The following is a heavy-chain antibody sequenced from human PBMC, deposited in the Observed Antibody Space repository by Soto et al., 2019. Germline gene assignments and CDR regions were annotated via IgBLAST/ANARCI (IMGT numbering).Heavy chain of an antibody. D-gene: IGHD6-19*01. V-gene: IGHV1-69*13. Sequence: SVKVSCKASGGTFSSYAISWVRQAPGQGLEWMGGIIPIFGTANYAQKFQGRVTITADESTSTAYMELSSLRSEDTAVYYCATVAIRGWPSETADAFDIWGQGTRVTVSS. CDR3: ATVAIRGWPSETADAFDI. CDR1: GGTFSSYA. J-gene: IGHJ3*02. CDR2: IIPIFGTA.